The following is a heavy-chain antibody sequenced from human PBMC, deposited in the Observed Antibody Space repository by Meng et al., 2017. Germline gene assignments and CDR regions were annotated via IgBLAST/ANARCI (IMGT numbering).Heavy chain of an antibody. CDR1: GFTFSSYA. D-gene: IGHD6-25*01. Sequence: GGSLRLSCAASGFTFSSYAMHWVRQAPGKGLEWVAVISYDGSNKYYADSVKGRFIISRDNSKNTLYLQMNSLRAEDTAVYYCAREQTAAAGAFDIWGQGTMVTVSS. CDR2: ISYDGSNK. V-gene: IGHV3-30*04. J-gene: IGHJ3*02. CDR3: AREQTAAAGAFDI.